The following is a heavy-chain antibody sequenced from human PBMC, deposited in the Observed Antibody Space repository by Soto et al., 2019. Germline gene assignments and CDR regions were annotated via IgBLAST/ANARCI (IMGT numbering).Heavy chain of an antibody. J-gene: IGHJ6*03. Sequence: QLQLQESGPGLVKPSETLSLTCTVSGGSISSSSYYWGWIRQPPGKGLEWIGSIYYSGSTYYNPSLKSRVTISVDTSKNQFSLKLSSVTAADTAVYYCASSGYCSSTSCYAKYYYYYDMDVWGKGTTVTVSS. CDR1: GGSISSSSYY. CDR2: IYYSGST. V-gene: IGHV4-39*01. CDR3: ASSGYCSSTSCYAKYYYYYDMDV. D-gene: IGHD2-2*01.